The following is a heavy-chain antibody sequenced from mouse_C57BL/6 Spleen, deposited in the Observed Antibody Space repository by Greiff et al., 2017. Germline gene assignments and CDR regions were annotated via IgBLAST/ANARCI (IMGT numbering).Heavy chain of an antibody. CDR3: ASYYSNYGGAMDY. V-gene: IGHV7-3*01. J-gene: IGHJ4*01. Sequence: EVKVVESGGGLVQPGGSLSLSCAASGFTFTDYYMSWVRQPPGKALEWLGFIRNKANGYTSEYSASVKGRFTISRDNSQSILYLQMNALRAEDSATDYCASYYSNYGGAMDYWGQGTSVTVSS. CDR2: IRNKANGYTS. D-gene: IGHD2-5*01. CDR1: GFTFTDYY.